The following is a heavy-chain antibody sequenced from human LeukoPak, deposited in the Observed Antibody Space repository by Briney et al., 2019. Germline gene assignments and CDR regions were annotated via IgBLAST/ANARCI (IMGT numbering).Heavy chain of an antibody. D-gene: IGHD2-15*01. Sequence: GGSLRLSCAASGFTFSSYSMNWVRQGPGKGLEWVSSISSSSYIYYADSVKGRFTISRDNAKNSLYLQMNSLRAEDTAVYYCAREEDGWFDPWGQGTLVTVSS. V-gene: IGHV3-21*01. CDR1: GFTFSSYS. J-gene: IGHJ5*02. CDR3: AREEDGWFDP. CDR2: ISSSSYI.